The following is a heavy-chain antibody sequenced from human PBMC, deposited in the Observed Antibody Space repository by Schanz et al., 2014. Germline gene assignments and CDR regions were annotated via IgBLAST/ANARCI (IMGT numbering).Heavy chain of an antibody. D-gene: IGHD3-16*01. Sequence: QVQLAESGGGVVQPGGSLRLSCAASGFTFSDHYMDWVRQAPGKGLEWVSYISGSSSTKYYADSVKGRFTISRDNGKKSLFLQINSLGAEDTAVFFCARDYERAFSSPRHDAFDVWGQGTVXTVSS. V-gene: IGHV3-11*01. CDR2: ISGSSSTK. CDR1: GFTFSDHY. CDR3: ARDYERAFSSPRHDAFDV. J-gene: IGHJ3*01.